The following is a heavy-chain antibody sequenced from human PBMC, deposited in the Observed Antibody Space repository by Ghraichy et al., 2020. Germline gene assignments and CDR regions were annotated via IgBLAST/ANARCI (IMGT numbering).Heavy chain of an antibody. CDR2: IYYSGST. Sequence: SETLSLTCTVSGGSISSYYWSWIRQPPGKGLEWIGYIYYSGSTNYNPSLKSRVTISVDTAKNQFSLKLSSVTAADTAVYYCARGIAAAGPFYFWGQGTLVTVSS. D-gene: IGHD6-13*01. V-gene: IGHV4-59*01. J-gene: IGHJ4*02. CDR3: ARGIAAAGPFYF. CDR1: GGSISSYY.